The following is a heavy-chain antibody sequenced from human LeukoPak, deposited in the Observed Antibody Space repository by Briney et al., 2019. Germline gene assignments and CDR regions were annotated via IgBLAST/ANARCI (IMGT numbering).Heavy chain of an antibody. J-gene: IGHJ4*02. Sequence: SETLSLTCTVSGGSVSSGSYYWSWIRQPPGKGLEWIGYIYYSGSTNYNPSLKRRVTISVDTSKNQFSLKLSSVTAADTAVYYCARAATYYYDSSGYYIYYFDYWGQGTLVTVSS. CDR3: ARAATYYYDSSGYYIYYFDY. D-gene: IGHD3-22*01. CDR1: GGSVSSGSYY. V-gene: IGHV4-61*01. CDR2: IYYSGST.